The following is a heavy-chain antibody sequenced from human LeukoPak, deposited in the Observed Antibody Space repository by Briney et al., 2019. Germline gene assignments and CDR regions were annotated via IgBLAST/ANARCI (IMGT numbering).Heavy chain of an antibody. CDR1: GYTFTGYY. CDR3: TRGGLLRGKKPNPRKFDY. CDR2: INPNSGGT. D-gene: IGHD2-15*01. J-gene: IGHJ4*02. Sequence: ASVKVSCKASGYTFTGYYMHWVRQAPGQGLEWMGWINPNSGGTNYAQKFQGRVTMTRDTSISTAYMELSRLRSDDTAVYYCTRGGLLRGKKPNPRKFDYWGQGTLVTVSS. V-gene: IGHV1-2*02.